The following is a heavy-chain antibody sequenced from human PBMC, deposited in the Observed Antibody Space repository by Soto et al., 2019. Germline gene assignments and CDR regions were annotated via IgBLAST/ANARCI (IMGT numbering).Heavy chain of an antibody. Sequence: PGGSLRLSCAASGFTCDYYLMHWVRQAPGKGLVWVSRVHSDGTTTTYADSVKGRFTISRDNARNTVSLQMSSLRAEDTAIYYCARGDRGGFDLWGHGTVVTVSS. V-gene: IGHV3-74*01. CDR2: VHSDGTTT. D-gene: IGHD3-10*01. CDR1: GFTCDYYL. J-gene: IGHJ3*01. CDR3: ARGDRGGFDL.